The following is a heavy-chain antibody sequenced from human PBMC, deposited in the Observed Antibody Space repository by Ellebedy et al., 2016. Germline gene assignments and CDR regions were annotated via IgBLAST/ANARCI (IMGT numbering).Heavy chain of an antibody. V-gene: IGHV3-74*01. Sequence: GESLKISCAASGFTFSSFWMHWVRQVPGKGLVWVSRTNSDGSSTYYADSVRGRFTISRDNAKNTLYLQMNSLRAEDTAVYYCARVGYCSGGSCSFGYYGMDVWGQGTTVTVAS. CDR3: ARVGYCSGGSCSFGYYGMDV. CDR1: GFTFSSFW. CDR2: TNSDGSST. D-gene: IGHD2-15*01. J-gene: IGHJ6*02.